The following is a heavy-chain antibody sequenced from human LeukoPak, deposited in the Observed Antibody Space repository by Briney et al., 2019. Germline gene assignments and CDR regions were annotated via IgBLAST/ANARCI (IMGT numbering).Heavy chain of an antibody. J-gene: IGHJ4*02. Sequence: RASVKVSCTASRGTFSSYAISWVRQAPGQGLEWMGGIIPIFGTANYAQKFQGRVTITADESTSTAYMELSSLRSDDTAVYYCARDYCSSTSCLFDYWGQGTLVTVS. CDR2: IIPIFGTA. D-gene: IGHD2-2*01. CDR3: ARDYCSSTSCLFDY. CDR1: RGTFSSYA. V-gene: IGHV1-69*13.